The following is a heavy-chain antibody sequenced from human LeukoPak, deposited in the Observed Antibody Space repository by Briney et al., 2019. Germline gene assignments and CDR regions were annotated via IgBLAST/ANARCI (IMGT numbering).Heavy chain of an antibody. D-gene: IGHD1-14*01. Sequence: PGGSLRLSCAASGFPFSSFSMHWVRQAPGKGLVWISHINPGGSETNYADSVKGRFTISRVNAKNTLYLQLNSLRAEDTAVYYCARDHSGTGAAFDLWGRGTRVTVSS. CDR3: ARDHSGTGAAFDL. CDR2: INPGGSET. J-gene: IGHJ3*01. V-gene: IGHV3-74*01. CDR1: GFPFSSFS.